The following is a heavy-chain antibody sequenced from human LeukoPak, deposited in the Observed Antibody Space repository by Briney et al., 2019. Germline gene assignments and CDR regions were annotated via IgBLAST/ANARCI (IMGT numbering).Heavy chain of an antibody. Sequence: PGGSLRLSCAASGFTFSSYAMSWVRQAPGKGLEWVSAISGSGGSTYYADSVKGRFTISRDNSKNTLYLQMNSLRAEDTAVYYCARDYRVYDSSYLDIWGQGTMVTVSS. D-gene: IGHD3-22*01. J-gene: IGHJ3*02. CDR2: ISGSGGST. CDR3: ARDYRVYDSSYLDI. CDR1: GFTFSSYA. V-gene: IGHV3-23*01.